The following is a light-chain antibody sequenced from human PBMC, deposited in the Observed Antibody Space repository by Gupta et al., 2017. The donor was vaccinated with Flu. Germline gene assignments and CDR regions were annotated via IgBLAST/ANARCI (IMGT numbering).Light chain of an antibody. CDR2: DAS. CDR1: QSVSSF. CDR3: QQRSNWLWT. Sequence: GERATLSCRASQSVSSFLAWYQHKPGQAPRLLIYDASNRATGIPARFSGSGSGTDFTLTISSLEPEDFAVYYCQQRSNWLWTFGQGTKVEVK. V-gene: IGKV3-11*01. J-gene: IGKJ1*01.